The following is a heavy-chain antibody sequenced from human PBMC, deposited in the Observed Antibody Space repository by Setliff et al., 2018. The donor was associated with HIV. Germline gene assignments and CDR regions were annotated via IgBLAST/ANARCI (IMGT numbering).Heavy chain of an antibody. J-gene: IGHJ6*04. CDR3: ARDNYDDYSRVQMDV. Sequence: ASVKVSCKASGYTFTSYGISWVRQAPGQGLEWMGWISTYKGNTKYEQKFQGRVTMTTDTSTSTAYMELRSLRSDDTAIYYCARDNYDDYSRVQMDVWGKGTTVTVSS. V-gene: IGHV1-18*04. CDR2: ISTYKGNT. CDR1: GYTFTSYG. D-gene: IGHD4-17*01.